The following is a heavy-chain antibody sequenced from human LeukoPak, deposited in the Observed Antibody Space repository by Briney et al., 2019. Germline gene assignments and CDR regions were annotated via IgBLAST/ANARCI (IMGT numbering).Heavy chain of an antibody. V-gene: IGHV3-7*03. J-gene: IGHJ3*02. CDR2: IKQDRSEK. CDR3: ARDRDSSGYSSDAFDI. Sequence: GGSLRLSCAASGFTFTNYWMSWVRQAPGKGLELVANIKQDRSEKYYVDSVKGRFTISRDNAKNSLYLQMNSLRAEDTAVYYCARDRDSSGYSSDAFDIWGQGTMVTVSS. CDR1: GFTFTNYW. D-gene: IGHD3-22*01.